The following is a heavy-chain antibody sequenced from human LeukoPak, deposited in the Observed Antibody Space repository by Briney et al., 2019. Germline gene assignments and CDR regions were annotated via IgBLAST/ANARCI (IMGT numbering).Heavy chain of an antibody. Sequence: SETLSLTCTVSGGSISTSNYYWGWIRQPPGKGLEWIGSIYYSGSTYYNPSLKSRVTISVDTSKNQFSLKLSSVTAADTAVYHCARVRLLASPDFDYWGQGTLVTVSS. CDR3: ARVRLLASPDFDY. CDR1: GGSISTSNYY. CDR2: IYYSGST. D-gene: IGHD2-15*01. V-gene: IGHV4-39*07. J-gene: IGHJ4*02.